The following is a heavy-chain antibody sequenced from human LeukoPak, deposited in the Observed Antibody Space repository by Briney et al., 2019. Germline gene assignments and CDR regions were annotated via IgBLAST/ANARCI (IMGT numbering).Heavy chain of an antibody. CDR3: ARCQRSTVVTPGPYYYYYYMDV. V-gene: IGHV1-69*13. CDR1: GGTFSSYA. D-gene: IGHD4-23*01. Sequence: ASVKVSCKASGGTFSSYAISWVRQAPGQGLEWMGGIIPTFGTANYAQKFQGRVTITADESTSTAYMELSSLRSDDTAVYYCARCQRSTVVTPGPYYYYYYMDVWGKGTTVTISS. CDR2: IIPTFGTA. J-gene: IGHJ6*03.